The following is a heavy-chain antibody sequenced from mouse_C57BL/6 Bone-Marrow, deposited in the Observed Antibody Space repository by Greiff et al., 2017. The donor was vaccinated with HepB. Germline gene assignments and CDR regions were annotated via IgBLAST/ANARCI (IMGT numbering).Heavy chain of an antibody. CDR2: INPNNGGT. CDR1: GYTFTDYN. Sequence: EVKLMESGPELVKPGASVKIPCKASGYTFTDYNMDWVKQSHGKSLEWIGDINPNNGGTIYNQKFKGKATLTVDKSSSTAYMELRSLTSEDTAVYYCARSDYYGSSYVGYFDVWGTGTTVTVSS. J-gene: IGHJ1*03. CDR3: ARSDYYGSSYVGYFDV. D-gene: IGHD1-1*01. V-gene: IGHV1-18*01.